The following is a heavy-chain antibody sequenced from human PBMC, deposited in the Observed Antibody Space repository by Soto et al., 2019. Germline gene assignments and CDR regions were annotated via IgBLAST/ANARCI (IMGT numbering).Heavy chain of an antibody. CDR2: IIPIFGTA. V-gene: IGHV1-69*13. Sequence: SVKVSCKASGYTFTSYGISWVRQAPGQGLEWMGGIIPIFGTANYAQKFQGRVTITADESTSTAYMELSSLRSEDTAVYYCARGIQLWSHNHYWGQGTLVTVSS. CDR3: ARGIQLWSHNHY. CDR1: GYTFTSYG. J-gene: IGHJ4*02. D-gene: IGHD5-18*01.